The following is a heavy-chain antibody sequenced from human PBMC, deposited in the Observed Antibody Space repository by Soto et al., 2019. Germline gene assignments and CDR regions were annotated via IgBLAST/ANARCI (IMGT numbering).Heavy chain of an antibody. CDR1: GFTFSSYA. V-gene: IGHV3-30-3*01. J-gene: IGHJ6*02. D-gene: IGHD3-22*01. Sequence: QVQLVESGGGVVQPGRSLRLSCAASGFTFSSYAMHWVRQAPGKGLEWVAVISYDGSYKYYADSVKGRFTISRDNSKNTLYLQMNSLRAEDTAVYYCASRYYYDSSGPPGGMDVWGQGTTVTVSS. CDR2: ISYDGSYK. CDR3: ASRYYYDSSGPPGGMDV.